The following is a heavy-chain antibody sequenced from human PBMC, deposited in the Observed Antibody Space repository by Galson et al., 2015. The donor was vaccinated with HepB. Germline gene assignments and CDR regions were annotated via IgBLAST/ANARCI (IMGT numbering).Heavy chain of an antibody. J-gene: IGHJ4*02. CDR1: GYTFTSYA. CDR2: INAGNGNT. V-gene: IGHV1-3*01. D-gene: IGHD2-15*01. Sequence: SVKVSCKASGYTFTSYAMHWVRQAPGQRLEWMGWINAGNGNTKYSQKFQGRVTITRDTSASTAYMELSSLRSEDTAVYYCARAYCSGGSCYYAYWGQGTLVTVSS. CDR3: ARAYCSGGSCYYAY.